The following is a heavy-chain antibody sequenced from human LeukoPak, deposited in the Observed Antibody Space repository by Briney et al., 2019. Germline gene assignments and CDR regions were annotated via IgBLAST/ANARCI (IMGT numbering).Heavy chain of an antibody. CDR3: ARVFRARIAVAGTFYWFDP. V-gene: IGHV4-34*01. CDR2: INHSGST. CDR1: GGSFSGYY. J-gene: IGHJ5*02. Sequence: SETLSLTCAVYGGSFSGYYWSWIRQPPGKGLEWIGEINHSGSTNYNPSLKSRVTISVDTSKNQFSLKLSSVTAADTAVYYCARVFRARIAVAGTFYWFDPWGQGTLVTVSS. D-gene: IGHD6-19*01.